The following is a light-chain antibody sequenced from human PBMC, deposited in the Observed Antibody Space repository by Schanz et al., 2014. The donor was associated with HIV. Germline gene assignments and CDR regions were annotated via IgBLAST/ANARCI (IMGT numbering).Light chain of an antibody. CDR2: EVS. J-gene: IGLJ1*01. CDR3: TSYGGPNTYV. Sequence: QSALTQPASVSGSPGQSITISCTGTSSDIGGYEYVSWYQQHPGKAPKIMIYEVSKRPSGVSNRFSGSKSGNTASLTVSGLQAEDEADYYCTSYGGPNTYVFGSGTKLTVL. CDR1: SSDIGGYEY. V-gene: IGLV2-14*01.